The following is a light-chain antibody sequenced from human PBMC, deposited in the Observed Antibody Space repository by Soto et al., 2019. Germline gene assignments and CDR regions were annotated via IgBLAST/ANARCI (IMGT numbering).Light chain of an antibody. CDR1: QSISSS. CDR3: QQGYSTPRT. V-gene: IGKV1-39*01. CDR2: SAS. J-gene: IGKJ4*01. Sequence: IQMTQSPSSLSASVGDRVTITCRASQSISSSLNWYQQKPGKAPKLLIYSASSLQSGVPSRFSGSGSGTDFTLTISTLQPEDFATYYCQQGYSTPRTFGGGTKVEIK.